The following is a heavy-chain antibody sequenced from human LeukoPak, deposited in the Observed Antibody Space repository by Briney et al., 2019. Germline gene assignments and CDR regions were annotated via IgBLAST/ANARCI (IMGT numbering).Heavy chain of an antibody. CDR2: TYYMSKWFD. D-gene: IGHD1-26*01. J-gene: IGHJ4*02. Sequence: SQTLSLTCAISGDSVSNNSAAWNWIRQSPSRGLEWLGRTYYMSKWFDDYAVSVKGRITINPDTSKNQFSLKLSSVTAADTAVYYCARGSLGGSYQYYFDYWGQGTLVTVSS. CDR1: GDSVSNNSAA. V-gene: IGHV6-1*01. CDR3: ARGSLGGSYQYYFDY.